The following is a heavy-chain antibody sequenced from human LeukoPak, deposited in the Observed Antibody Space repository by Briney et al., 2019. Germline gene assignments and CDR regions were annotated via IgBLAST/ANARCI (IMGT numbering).Heavy chain of an antibody. CDR3: AKTIAVAAFYFHY. J-gene: IGHJ4*02. D-gene: IGHD6-19*01. CDR2: IWYDGSNK. CDR1: GFTFSSYG. Sequence: PGGSLRLSCAASGFTFSSYGMHWVRQAPGKGLEWVAVIWYDGSNKYYADSVKGRFTISRDNSKNTLYLQMNSLRAEDTAAYYCAKTIAVAAFYFHYWGQGTLVTVSS. V-gene: IGHV3-33*06.